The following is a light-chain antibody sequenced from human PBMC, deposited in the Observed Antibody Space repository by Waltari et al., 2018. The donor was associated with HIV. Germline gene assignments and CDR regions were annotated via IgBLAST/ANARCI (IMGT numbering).Light chain of an antibody. CDR2: GNN. Sequence: QPVLSQAPSASGAPGPRIVISCSGDLSTSCRTAVSWYQHSPGRAPRILIDGNNERPSEVPDRFSGSKSGSSASLAISGLQSEDEGDYFCAAWDDGLSGVIFGGGTRLTV. J-gene: IGLJ2*01. V-gene: IGLV1-47*01. CDR1: LSTSCRTA. CDR3: AAWDDGLSGVI.